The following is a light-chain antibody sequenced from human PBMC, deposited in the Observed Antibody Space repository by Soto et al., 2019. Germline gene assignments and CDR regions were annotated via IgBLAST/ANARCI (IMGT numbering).Light chain of an antibody. V-gene: IGLV1-44*01. CDR2: SNN. J-gene: IGLJ2*01. CDR1: SPNIGSNI. Sequence: QSVLTQPPSASGTPGQRVTISCSGSSPNIGSNIVNWYQQLPGTAPKLLIHSNNQRPSGVPDRFSGSKSGTSASLAISGLQFEDETDYYCATWDDNLNGVVFGGGTKLTVL. CDR3: ATWDDNLNGVV.